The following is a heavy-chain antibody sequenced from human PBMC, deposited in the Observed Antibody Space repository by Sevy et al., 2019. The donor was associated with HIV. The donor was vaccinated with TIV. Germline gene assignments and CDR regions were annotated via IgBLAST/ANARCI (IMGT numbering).Heavy chain of an antibody. J-gene: IGHJ4*02. Sequence: GGSLRLSCAASGFSLSDYAIHWARQGPVKGLEWPTVISFDGGNKYYADSVKGRFTISRENSKNTVSLQMNSLRPDDTALYYCVRGPYNSGLRLDFWGRGILVTVSS. V-gene: IGHV3-30*03. CDR2: ISFDGGNK. CDR1: GFSLSDYA. CDR3: VRGPYNSGLRLDF. D-gene: IGHD5-12*01.